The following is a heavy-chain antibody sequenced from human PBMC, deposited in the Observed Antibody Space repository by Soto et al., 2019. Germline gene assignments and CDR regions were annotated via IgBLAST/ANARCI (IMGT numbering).Heavy chain of an antibody. V-gene: IGHV4-59*01. CDR3: ARYYGFLGDV. J-gene: IGHJ6*02. Sequence: QVQLQESGPGLVKPSETLSLTCTVSGGSISSYYWSWLRQPPGKGLEWIGYIYYSGSTNYNPSLKSRVTISVDTSKNQFSPKLSSVTAADTAVYYCARYYGFLGDVWGQGTTVTVSS. CDR1: GGSISSYY. CDR2: IYYSGST. D-gene: IGHD3-3*01.